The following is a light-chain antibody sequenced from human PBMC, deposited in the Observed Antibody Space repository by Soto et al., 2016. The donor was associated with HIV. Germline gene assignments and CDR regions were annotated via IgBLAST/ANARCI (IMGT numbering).Light chain of an antibody. V-gene: IGLV3-21*01. CDR3: QVWYSSRYPVV. Sequence: SYELTQSPSVSVAPGNTARITCGGNNIGSESVHWYQQKLGQAPVLVVYDDSDRPSGIPERFSGSNSGNTATLTISRVEVGDEADYYCQVWYSSRYPVVFGGGTKPTVL. CDR1: NIGSES. J-gene: IGLJ2*01. CDR2: DDS.